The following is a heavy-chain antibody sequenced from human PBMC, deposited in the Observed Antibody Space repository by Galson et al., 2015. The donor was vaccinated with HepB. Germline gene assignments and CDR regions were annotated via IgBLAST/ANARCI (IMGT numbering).Heavy chain of an antibody. CDR3: ARGLVYYDSSGYYLHPWNDAFDI. CDR1: GFTFSSYA. CDR2: ISYDGSNK. V-gene: IGHV3-30*04. Sequence: LRLSCAASGFTFSSYAMHWVRQAPGKGLEWVAVISYDGSNKYYADSVKGRFTISRDNSKNTLYLQMNSLRAEDTAVYYCARGLVYYDSSGYYLHPWNDAFDIWGQGTMVTVSS. D-gene: IGHD3-22*01. J-gene: IGHJ3*02.